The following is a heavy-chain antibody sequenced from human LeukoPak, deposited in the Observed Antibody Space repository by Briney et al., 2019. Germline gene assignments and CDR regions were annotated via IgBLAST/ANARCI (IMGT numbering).Heavy chain of an antibody. V-gene: IGHV4-34*01. D-gene: IGHD6-6*01. CDR3: ARGRYDSSSSVTGWFDP. J-gene: IGHJ5*02. CDR1: GGSFSGYY. CDR2: INHSGST. Sequence: SETLSLTCAVYGGSFSGYYWSWIRQPPGKGLEWIGEINHSGSTNYNPSLKSRVTISVDTSKNQFSLKLSSVTAADTAVYYRARGRYDSSSSVTGWFDPWGQGTLVTVSS.